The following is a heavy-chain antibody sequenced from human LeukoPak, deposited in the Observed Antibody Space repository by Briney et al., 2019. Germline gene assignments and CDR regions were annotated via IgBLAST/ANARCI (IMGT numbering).Heavy chain of an antibody. Sequence: ASVKVSCRASGYTFTSYVISWLRQAPGQGLEWMGWISAYNGNTNYAQKLQGRVTMTIDTSTSTAYMDLRSLRSDDTAVYYCARYGNYYYDSSGKHLDYWGQGTLVTVSS. CDR3: ARYGNYYYDSSGKHLDY. D-gene: IGHD3-22*01. CDR2: ISAYNGNT. J-gene: IGHJ4*02. V-gene: IGHV1-18*01. CDR1: GYTFTSYV.